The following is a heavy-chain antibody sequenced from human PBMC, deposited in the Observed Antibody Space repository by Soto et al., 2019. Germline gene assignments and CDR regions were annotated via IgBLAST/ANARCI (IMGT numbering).Heavy chain of an antibody. Sequence: QVQLMQSGAEVRKPGASVMVSCKTSGFAFTIYGISWVRQAPGQGLEWMGWISVDSDYTDYAQKFQGRVTLTTDASTTTAYMELRSLRPDDTALYYCARNGGSSSPLDYWGQGTLVTVSS. CDR2: ISVDSDYT. J-gene: IGHJ4*02. CDR3: ARNGGSSSPLDY. CDR1: GFAFTIYG. V-gene: IGHV1-18*01. D-gene: IGHD6-6*01.